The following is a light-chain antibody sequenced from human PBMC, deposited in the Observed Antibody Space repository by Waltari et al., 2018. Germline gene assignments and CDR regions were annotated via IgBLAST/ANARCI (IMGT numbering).Light chain of an antibody. Sequence: EIVMTQSPATLSVSPGERATISCRASQSVSRNLAWYQQKPGQAPRLLIYGASTRATDIPARFSGSGSETEFTLTISSLQSEDFAVYYCQHFNNWPFTFGPGTKVDIK. CDR1: QSVSRN. V-gene: IGKV3-15*01. J-gene: IGKJ3*01. CDR3: QHFNNWPFT. CDR2: GAS.